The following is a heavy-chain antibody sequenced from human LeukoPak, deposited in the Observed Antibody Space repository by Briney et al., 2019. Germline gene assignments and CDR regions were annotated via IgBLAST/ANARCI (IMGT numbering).Heavy chain of an antibody. CDR2: MNPKSDNT. D-gene: IGHD3-9*01. V-gene: IGHV1-8*01. Sequence: ASVKVSCKASGYTFINYEINWVRQATGQGLEWMGWMNPKSDNTGYAQKFQGRVTMTRNTSISTAYMELSSLRSEDTAVYYCARAHTDYDILTGYYEFDYWGQGTLVTVSS. CDR3: ARAHTDYDILTGYYEFDY. CDR1: GYTFINYE. J-gene: IGHJ4*02.